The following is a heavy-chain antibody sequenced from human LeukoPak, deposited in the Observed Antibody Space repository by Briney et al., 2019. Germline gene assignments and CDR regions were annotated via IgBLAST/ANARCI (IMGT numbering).Heavy chain of an antibody. J-gene: IGHJ5*01. CDR2: IGTYGGDT. CDR1: TSR. CDR3: ARDLWNFYDDSGYNRDFDS. V-gene: IGHV1-18*01. Sequence: ASVKVSCRATSRISWVRQAPGQGLEWIGWIGTYGGDTYYAQKFQGRITVTTDTSTSTVYMELRNLRSDDTAVYYCARDLWNFYDDSGYNRDFDSWGQGTLATVSS. D-gene: IGHD3-22*01.